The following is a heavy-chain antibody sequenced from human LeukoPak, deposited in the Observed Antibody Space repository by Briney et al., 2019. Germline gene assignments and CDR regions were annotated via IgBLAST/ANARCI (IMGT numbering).Heavy chain of an antibody. V-gene: IGHV3-30-3*01. J-gene: IGHJ4*02. CDR1: GFTFSSYA. D-gene: IGHD3-10*01. Sequence: GGSLRLSCAASGFTFSSYAMHWVRQAPGKGLEWVAVISYDGSNKYYADSVKGRFTISRDNSKNTLYLQMNSLRAEDTAVYYCARDRGPYGSGSYYTDYWGQGTLVTVSS. CDR2: ISYDGSNK. CDR3: ARDRGPYGSGSYYTDY.